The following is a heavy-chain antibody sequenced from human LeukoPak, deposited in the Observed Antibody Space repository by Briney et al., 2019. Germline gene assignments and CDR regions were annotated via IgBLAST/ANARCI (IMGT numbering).Heavy chain of an antibody. D-gene: IGHD3-22*01. CDR3: ARVPDYYDSSGYASVAFDI. J-gene: IGHJ3*02. V-gene: IGHV3-11*01. CDR2: ISSSGSTI. CDR1: GFTFSDYY. Sequence: GGSLRLSCAASGFTFSDYYMSWIRQAPGKGLEWVSYISSSGSTIYYADSVKGRFTISRDNAKNSLYLQMNSLRAEDTAVYYCARVPDYYDSSGYASVAFDIWGQGTMVTVSS.